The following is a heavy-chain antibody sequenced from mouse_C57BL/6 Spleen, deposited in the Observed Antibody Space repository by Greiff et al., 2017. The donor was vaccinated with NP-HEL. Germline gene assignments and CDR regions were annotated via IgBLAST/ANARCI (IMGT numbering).Heavy chain of an antibody. CDR3: AREGYYGGAY. J-gene: IGHJ3*01. D-gene: IGHD1-1*01. CDR2: IHPNSGST. CDR1: GYTFTSYW. Sequence: QVQLQQPGAELVKPGASVKLSCKASGYTFTSYWMHWVKQRPGQGLEWIGMIHPNSGSTNYNEKFKSKATLTVDKSSSSAYMQLSSLTSEDSAVYYCAREGYYGGAYWGQGTLVTVSA. V-gene: IGHV1-64*01.